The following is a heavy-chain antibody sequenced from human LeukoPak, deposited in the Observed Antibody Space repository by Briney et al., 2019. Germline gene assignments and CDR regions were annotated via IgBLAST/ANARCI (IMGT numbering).Heavy chain of an antibody. V-gene: IGHV1-69*06. CDR2: IIPIFGTA. CDR1: GCTFSSYA. CDR3: ARENYYDSSGYPDFDY. J-gene: IGHJ4*02. D-gene: IGHD3-22*01. Sequence: ASVKVSCKASGCTFSSYAISWVRQAPGQGLEWMGGIIPIFGTANYAQKFQGRVTITADKSTSTAYMELSSLRSEDTAVYYCARENYYDSSGYPDFDYWGQGTLVTVSS.